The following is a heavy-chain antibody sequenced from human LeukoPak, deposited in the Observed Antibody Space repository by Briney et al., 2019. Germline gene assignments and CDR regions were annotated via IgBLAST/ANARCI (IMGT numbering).Heavy chain of an antibody. D-gene: IGHD2-2*01. V-gene: IGHV3-33*01. CDR3: ARETCSSTSCSTDY. CDR1: GFTFSSYG. CDR2: IWYDGSNK. J-gene: IGHJ4*02. Sequence: PGGSLRLSCAASGFTFSSYGMHWVRQAPGKGLEWVAVIWYDGSNKYYADSVKGRFTISRDNSKNTLYLQMNSLRAEDTAVYYCARETCSSTSCSTDYWGQGTLVTVSS.